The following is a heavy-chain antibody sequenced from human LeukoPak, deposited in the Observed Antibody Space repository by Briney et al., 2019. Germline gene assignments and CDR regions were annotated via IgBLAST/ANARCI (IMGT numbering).Heavy chain of an antibody. V-gene: IGHV3-21*01. D-gene: IGHD2-15*01. CDR3: ARDRPTGRSRGVVVQ. CDR2: ISSGGTYI. Sequence: GGSLRLSCAASGFTFDTYAMTWVRQAPGKGLEWVSSISSGGTYIYYAESVRGRSTISRDNTKNFLYLQLSTLRVEDTAVYYCARDRPTGRSRGVVVQWGQGTLATVSS. CDR1: GFTFDTYA. J-gene: IGHJ4*02.